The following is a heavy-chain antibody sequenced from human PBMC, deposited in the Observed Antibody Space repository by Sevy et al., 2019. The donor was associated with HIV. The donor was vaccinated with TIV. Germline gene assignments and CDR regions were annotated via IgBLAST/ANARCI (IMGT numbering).Heavy chain of an antibody. CDR2: ISGSGGST. Sequence: GGSLRLSCAASGFTFSSYAMSWVRQAPGKGLEWVSAISGSGGSTYYADSVKGRFTISRDNSKNTLYLQMNSLRAEDMAVYYCASKGYGGIIVFDAFDIWGQGTMVTVSS. V-gene: IGHV3-23*01. CDR3: ASKGYGGIIVFDAFDI. CDR1: GFTFSSYA. J-gene: IGHJ3*02. D-gene: IGHD2-15*01.